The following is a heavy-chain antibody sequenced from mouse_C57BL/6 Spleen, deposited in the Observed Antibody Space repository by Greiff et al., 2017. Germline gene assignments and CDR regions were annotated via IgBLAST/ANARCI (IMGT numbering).Heavy chain of an antibody. CDR2: IYPGDGDT. Sequence: VQLQQSGPELVKPGASVKISCKASGYAFSSYWMNWVKQRPGQGLEWIGRIYPGDGDTNYNGKFKGKATMTADKPSNTAYMQLSSLKSEDEAVYFCARKSPLTVYYFDYWGQGTTLTVSS. D-gene: IGHD4-1*01. CDR1: GYAFSSYW. V-gene: IGHV1-82*01. CDR3: ARKSPLTVYYFDY. J-gene: IGHJ2*01.